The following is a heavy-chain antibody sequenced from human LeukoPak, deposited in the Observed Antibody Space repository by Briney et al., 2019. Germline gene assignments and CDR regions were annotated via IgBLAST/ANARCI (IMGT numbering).Heavy chain of an antibody. CDR1: GFTFSTYW. V-gene: IGHV3-74*01. J-gene: IGHJ4*02. D-gene: IGHD3-10*01. Sequence: GGSLRLSCAASGFTFSTYWMHWVRQVPGKGPVWVSRISSDGANANYADSVKGRFTISRDNAKNTLYLQMNSLRVEDTAVYYCVLLSLTPGWGQGTLVTVSS. CDR2: ISSDGANA. CDR3: VLLSLTPG.